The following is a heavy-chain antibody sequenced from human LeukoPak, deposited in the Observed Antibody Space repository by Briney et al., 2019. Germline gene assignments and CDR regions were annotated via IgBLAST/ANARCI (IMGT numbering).Heavy chain of an antibody. CDR3: ARGRPHGNDY. V-gene: IGHV3-48*04. Sequence: GGSLRLSCAASTFTFSSFSMNWVRQAPGKGLEWISYIGRNSDNICYADSVKGRFTISRDNAKNTLYLQMNSLRVEDTAVYYCARGRPHGNDYWGQGTVVTVSS. CDR1: TFTFSSFS. D-gene: IGHD4-23*01. J-gene: IGHJ4*02. CDR2: IGRNSDNI.